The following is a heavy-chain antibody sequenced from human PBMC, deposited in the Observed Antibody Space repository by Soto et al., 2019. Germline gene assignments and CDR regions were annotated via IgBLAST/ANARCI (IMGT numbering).Heavy chain of an antibody. J-gene: IGHJ5*02. D-gene: IGHD2-15*01. CDR1: GGSISSNTDY. Sequence: QLQLQESGPGLVKPSETLSLTCTVSGGSISSNTDYWGWIRQPPGKGLEWLGSIYYTGTTDYKPSLNSRVHMSVDTSKNQFSLKLTSVTAADTAIYYCSRVGEQGYCVAGACFSPVDAWGQGNLVTVSS. CDR3: SRVGEQGYCVAGACFSPVDA. V-gene: IGHV4-39*01. CDR2: IYYTGTT.